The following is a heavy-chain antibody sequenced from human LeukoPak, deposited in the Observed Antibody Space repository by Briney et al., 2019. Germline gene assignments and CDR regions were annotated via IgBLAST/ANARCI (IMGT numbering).Heavy chain of an antibody. V-gene: IGHV3-21*01. J-gene: IGHJ5*02. CDR1: GFTFSSYN. CDR3: AREYSGSYHAGVTWFDP. D-gene: IGHD1-26*01. CDR2: ISSSSSYI. Sequence: GGSLRLSCAASGFTFSSYNMNWVRQAPGKGLEWVSSISSSSSYIYYADSVKGRFTISRDNAKNSLYLQMNSLRVEDTAVYYCAREYSGSYHAGVTWFDPWGQGTLVTVSS.